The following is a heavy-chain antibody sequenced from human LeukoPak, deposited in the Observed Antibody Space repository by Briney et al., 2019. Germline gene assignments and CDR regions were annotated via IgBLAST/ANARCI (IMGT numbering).Heavy chain of an antibody. Sequence: ASVKVSCKASGYTFTSYGISWVRQAPGQGLEWMGWISAYNGNTNYAQKLQGRVTMTTDTSTSTAYMELRSLRSDDTAVYYCARDAPAYCGGDCFLYYFDYWGQGTLVTVSS. V-gene: IGHV1-18*01. CDR3: ARDAPAYCGGDCFLYYFDY. CDR2: ISAYNGNT. D-gene: IGHD2-21*01. J-gene: IGHJ4*02. CDR1: GYTFTSYG.